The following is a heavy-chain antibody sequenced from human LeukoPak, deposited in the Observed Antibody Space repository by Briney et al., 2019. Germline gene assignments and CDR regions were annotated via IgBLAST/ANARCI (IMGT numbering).Heavy chain of an antibody. J-gene: IGHJ4*02. CDR3: VRPVGMATSGY. Sequence: PGGSLRLSCAASGFTFSSYWMSWVRQAPGKGLEWVANIKQDGSEKYYVDSVKGRFTISRDNAKNSLYLQMNSLRAEDTAVYYCVRPVGMATSGYWGQGTLVTVSS. D-gene: IGHD5-24*01. CDR2: IKQDGSEK. V-gene: IGHV3-7*01. CDR1: GFTFSSYW.